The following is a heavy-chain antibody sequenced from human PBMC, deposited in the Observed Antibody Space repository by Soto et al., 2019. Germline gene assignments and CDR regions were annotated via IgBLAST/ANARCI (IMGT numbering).Heavy chain of an antibody. Sequence: SETLSLTCTVSGGSISSSSSYWGWIRQPPGKGLEWVGSIYYLGNTYYNPSLGGRVSISVDKSKNQFSLKLNSVTAADTAVFSFFFLFSYGGRRYLRSFPGRGSSDL. CDR1: GGSISSSSSY. J-gene: IGHJ2*01. CDR2: IYYLGNT. CDR3: FFLFSYGGRRYLRSFPGRGSSDL. D-gene: IGHD3-10*01. V-gene: IGHV4-39*01.